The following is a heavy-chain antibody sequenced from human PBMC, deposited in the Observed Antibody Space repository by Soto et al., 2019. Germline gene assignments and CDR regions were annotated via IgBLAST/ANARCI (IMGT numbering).Heavy chain of an antibody. CDR2: IYYSGST. V-gene: IGHV4-59*01. CDR3: ARGYGGRGFDY. Sequence: SETMCLPWTVAGGSIRSYYCSCIRQPPGKGLEWIGYIYYSGSTNYNPSLKSRVTISVDTSNNQFSLKLSSVTAADTAVYYCARGYGGRGFDYWGQGTLVTVSS. D-gene: IGHD2-15*01. CDR1: GGSIRSYY. J-gene: IGHJ4*02.